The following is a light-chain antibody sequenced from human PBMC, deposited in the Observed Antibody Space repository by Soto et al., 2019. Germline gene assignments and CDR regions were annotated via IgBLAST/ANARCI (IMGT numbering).Light chain of an antibody. Sequence: QSALTQPPSASGTPGQRVTISWPGSSSNIGSNYVYWYQQLPGTAPKLLIYRNNQRPSGVPDRFSGSKSGTSASLAISGLRSEDEADYYCAAWDDSLSGFYVFGTGTKVTVL. CDR2: RNN. J-gene: IGLJ1*01. CDR1: SSNIGSNY. V-gene: IGLV1-47*01. CDR3: AAWDDSLSGFYV.